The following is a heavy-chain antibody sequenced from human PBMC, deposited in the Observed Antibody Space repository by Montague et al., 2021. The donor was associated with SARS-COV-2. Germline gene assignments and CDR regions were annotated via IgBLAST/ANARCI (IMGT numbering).Heavy chain of an antibody. V-gene: IGHV4-34*01. CDR1: GGSFSGYY. Sequence: SETLSLTCAVYGGSFSGYYWSWIRQPPGKGLEWIGEINHSGSTNYNPSLKSRVTISMDTSKNQFSLKLSSVTAADTAVYYCARNEEGYGYFDLWGRGTLVTVSS. CDR3: ARNEEGYGYFDL. D-gene: IGHD1-1*01. CDR2: INHSGST. J-gene: IGHJ2*01.